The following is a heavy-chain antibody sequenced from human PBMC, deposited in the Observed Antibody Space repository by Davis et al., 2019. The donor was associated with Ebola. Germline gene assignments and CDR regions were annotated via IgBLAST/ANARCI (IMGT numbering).Heavy chain of an antibody. CDR2: VFYTGST. V-gene: IGHV4-59*01. CDR1: GGSISSYY. J-gene: IGHJ4*02. Sequence: SETLSLTCTVSGGSISSYYWSWIRQTPGKGLEWIGYVFYTGSTIYNPSLKARVTMSVDTSKNQFSLKLSSVTAADTAVYYCARVDWNYVLDYWGQGTLVTVSS. D-gene: IGHD1-7*01. CDR3: ARVDWNYVLDY.